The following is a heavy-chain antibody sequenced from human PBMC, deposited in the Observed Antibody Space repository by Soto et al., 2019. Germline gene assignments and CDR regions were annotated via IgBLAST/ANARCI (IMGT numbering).Heavy chain of an antibody. J-gene: IGHJ6*02. CDR2: ISYDGSNK. Sequence: QVQLVESGGGVVQPGRSLRLSCAASGFTFSSYAMHWVRQAPGKGLERVAVISYDGSNKYYADSVKGRFTISRDISKNTLYLQMNSLRAEDAAVYYCARYGGPRHYYYSGMDVWGQEPKATASS. V-gene: IGHV3-30-3*01. CDR3: ARYGGPRHYYYSGMDV. D-gene: IGHD4-17*01. CDR1: GFTFSSYA.